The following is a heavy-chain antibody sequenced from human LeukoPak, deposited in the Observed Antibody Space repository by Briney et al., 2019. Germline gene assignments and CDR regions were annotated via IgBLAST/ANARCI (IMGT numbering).Heavy chain of an antibody. J-gene: IGHJ4*02. CDR2: INSDGSST. D-gene: IGHD4-11*01. V-gene: IGHV3-74*03. CDR1: AFTCSNYW. CDR3: ARDTSNSPDY. Sequence: GGSLTLYCAAYAFTCSNYWMHWVRQAPGKGLVWVSRINSDGSSTTYADSVKGRFTISRDNAKNTLYLQMNSLRAEDTAVYYCARDTSNSPDYWGQGTLVTVSS.